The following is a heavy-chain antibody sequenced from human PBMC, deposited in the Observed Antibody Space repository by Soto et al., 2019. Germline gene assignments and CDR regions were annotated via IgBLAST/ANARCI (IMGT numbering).Heavy chain of an antibody. CDR2: IYYSGST. D-gene: IGHD3-10*01. Sequence: QVQLQESGPGLVKPSQTLSLTCTVSGGSISSGGYYWSWIRQHPGKGLEWIGYIYYSGSTYYNPSLKSRVTISVDTSKTQFSLKLSSVTAADTAVYYCARRRFGELNWFDPWGQGTLVTVSS. V-gene: IGHV4-31*03. CDR1: GGSISSGGYY. J-gene: IGHJ5*02. CDR3: ARRRFGELNWFDP.